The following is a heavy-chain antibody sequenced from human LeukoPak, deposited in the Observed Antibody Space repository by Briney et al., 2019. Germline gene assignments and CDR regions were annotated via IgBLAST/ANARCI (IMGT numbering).Heavy chain of an antibody. CDR1: GYSFTSYW. V-gene: IGHV5-51*01. CDR3: ARFSVATNPRSDY. CDR2: IYPSDSDT. J-gene: IGHJ4*02. D-gene: IGHD5-24*01. Sequence: GESLKISCRGSGYSFTSYWIGWVRQMPGKGREWMGIIYPSDSDTKYSPSFQGQVTISVDKSTSTAYLQWSSLKASDTAMYYCARFSVATNPRSDYWGQGTLVTVSS.